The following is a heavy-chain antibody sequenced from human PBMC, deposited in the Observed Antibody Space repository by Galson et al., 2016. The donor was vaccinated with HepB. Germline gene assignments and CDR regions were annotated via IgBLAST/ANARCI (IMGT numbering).Heavy chain of an antibody. Sequence: PALVKPTQTLTLTCTVSGFSLSTSGVNVGWIRQPPGKALEWLALIYWDDDKRYSPSLKSRLTIPKETSKNQVVLTMTNMDPVDTATYYCAHRRDRYYDFGSGYKRGAFDYWGQGTLVTVSS. D-gene: IGHD3-3*01. V-gene: IGHV2-5*02. CDR2: IYWDDDK. J-gene: IGHJ4*02. CDR3: AHRRDRYYDFGSGYKRGAFDY. CDR1: GFSLSTSGVN.